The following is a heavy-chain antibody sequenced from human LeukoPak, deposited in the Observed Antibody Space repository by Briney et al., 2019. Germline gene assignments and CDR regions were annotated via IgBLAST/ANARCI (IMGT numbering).Heavy chain of an antibody. V-gene: IGHV3-33*01. Sequence: GGSLRLSCAASGFTFINYGIHWVRQAPGKGLEWVAVIWYDGTDKYYADSVKGRFTISRDNSKNTLYLQMNSLRGEDTAVYYCARDGRAVNPFNAFDIWGQGTVVTVFS. CDR2: IWYDGTDK. D-gene: IGHD4-17*01. CDR1: GFTFINYG. CDR3: ARDGRAVNPFNAFDI. J-gene: IGHJ3*02.